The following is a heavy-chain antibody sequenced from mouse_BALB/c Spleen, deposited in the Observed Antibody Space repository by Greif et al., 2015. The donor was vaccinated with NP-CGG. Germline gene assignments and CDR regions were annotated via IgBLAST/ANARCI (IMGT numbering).Heavy chain of an antibody. Sequence: VLLQQSGAELVKPGASVKLSCTASGFNIKDTYMHWVKQRPEQGLEWIGRIDPANGNTKYDPKFQGKATITADTSSNTAYLQLSSLTSEDTAVYYCARWDWYFDVWGAGTTVTVSS. CDR1: GFNIKDTY. J-gene: IGHJ1*01. CDR3: ARWDWYFDV. CDR2: IDPANGNT. V-gene: IGHV14-3*02.